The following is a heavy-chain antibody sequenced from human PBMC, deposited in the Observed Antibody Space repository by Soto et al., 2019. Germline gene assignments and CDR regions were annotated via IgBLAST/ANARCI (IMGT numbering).Heavy chain of an antibody. J-gene: IGHJ1*01. D-gene: IGHD3-22*01. CDR3: ARGSMDYYDSSGYYYPGYFQH. CDR2: IITIFGTA. V-gene: IGHV1-69*13. Sequence: SVKVSCKASGGTFSSYAISWVRQAPGQGLEWMGGIITIFGTANYAQKFQGRVTITADESTSTAYMELSSLRSEDTAVYYCARGSMDYYDSSGYYYPGYFQHWGQGTLVTVSS. CDR1: GGTFSSYA.